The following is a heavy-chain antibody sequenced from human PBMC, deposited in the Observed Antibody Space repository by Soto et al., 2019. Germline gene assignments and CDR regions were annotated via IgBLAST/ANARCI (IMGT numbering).Heavy chain of an antibody. CDR2: ISSSGSTI. V-gene: IGHV3-48*03. D-gene: IGHD3-3*01. CDR1: GFTFSSYE. CDR3: AVRLMIPPAL. Sequence: GGSLRLSCAASGFTFSSYEMNWVRQAPGKGLEWVSYISSSGSTIYYADSVKGRFTISRDNAKNSLYLQMNSLRAEDTAVYYCAVRLMIPPALWGQGTLVTVSS. J-gene: IGHJ4*02.